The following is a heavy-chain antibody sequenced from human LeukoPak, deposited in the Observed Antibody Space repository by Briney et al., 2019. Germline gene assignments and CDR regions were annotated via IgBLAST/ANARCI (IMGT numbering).Heavy chain of an antibody. CDR1: GCTFSSNA. Sequence: GGSLRLSCAASGCTFSSNAMHWVRQAPGKGLEWVAVISYDGSDKYYPDSVKGRFTVSRDNSKNTLCLQMDSLRAEDTAVYYCASSITLDHWFDPWGQGTLVTVSS. CDR2: ISYDGSDK. V-gene: IGHV3-30*01. CDR3: ASSITLDHWFDP. D-gene: IGHD1-20*01. J-gene: IGHJ5*02.